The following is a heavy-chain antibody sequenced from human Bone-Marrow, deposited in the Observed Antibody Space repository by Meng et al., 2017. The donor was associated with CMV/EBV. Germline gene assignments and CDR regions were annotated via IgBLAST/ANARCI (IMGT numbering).Heavy chain of an antibody. D-gene: IGHD2-2*01. CDR2: ISSDGSST. CDR1: GFTFRNHL. Sequence: ASGFTFRNHLMHWVRQAPGEGLAWVARISSDGSSTNYADSVKGRFTTSRDNARNTVYLQMDSLRAEDTAVYYCGKGGSRGSLNFFDQWGQGTLVTVSS. V-gene: IGHV3-74*01. CDR3: GKGGSRGSLNFFDQ. J-gene: IGHJ5*02.